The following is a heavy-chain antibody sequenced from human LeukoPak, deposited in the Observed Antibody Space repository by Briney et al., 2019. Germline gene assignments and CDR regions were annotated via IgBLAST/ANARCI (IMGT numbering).Heavy chain of an antibody. D-gene: IGHD3-9*01. CDR2: ISSSSSYI. Sequence: GGSLRLSCAASGFTFSSYSMNWVRQAPGKGLEWVSSISSSSSYIYYADLVKGRFTISRDNAKNSLYLQMNSLRAEDTAVYYCAREAPVYYDILTGPFDYWGQGTLVTVSS. J-gene: IGHJ4*02. CDR3: AREAPVYYDILTGPFDY. V-gene: IGHV3-21*01. CDR1: GFTFSSYS.